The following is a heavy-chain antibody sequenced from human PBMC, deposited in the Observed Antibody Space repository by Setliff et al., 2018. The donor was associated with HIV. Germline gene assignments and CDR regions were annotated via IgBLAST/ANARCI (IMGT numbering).Heavy chain of an antibody. V-gene: IGHV4-34*01. D-gene: IGHD3-10*01. CDR1: GGSLSGYY. Sequence: PSETLSLTCAVYGGSLSGYYWSWVRQSPGRGLEWIGEINQSGNTNVNPSLKSRLIISVDTSKSQFSLKLTSVTAADTALYYCAREGGQGYSGSGSFYHRNFDLWGRGTLVTVSS. CDR3: AREGGQGYSGSGSFYHRNFDL. J-gene: IGHJ2*01. CDR2: INQSGNT.